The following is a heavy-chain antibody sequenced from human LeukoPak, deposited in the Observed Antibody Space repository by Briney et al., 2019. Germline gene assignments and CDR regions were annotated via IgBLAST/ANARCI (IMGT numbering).Heavy chain of an antibody. J-gene: IGHJ4*02. CDR3: AKDVSSVAGKAQDY. V-gene: IGHV3-53*05. Sequence: GGSLRLSCAASGFTVSSNLMTWVRQSPGRGLEWLSSSYSAGATYYADSVKGRFTISRDNAKNSLYLQMNSLRAEDTALYYCAKDVSSVAGKAQDYWGQGTLVTVSS. D-gene: IGHD6-19*01. CDR1: GFTVSSNL. CDR2: SYSAGAT.